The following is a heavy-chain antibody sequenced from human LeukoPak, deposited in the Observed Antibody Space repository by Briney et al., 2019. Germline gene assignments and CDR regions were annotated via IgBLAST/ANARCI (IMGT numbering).Heavy chain of an antibody. CDR3: ASRSPYSGYDLFDY. V-gene: IGHV1-69*06. Sequence: SVKVSCKASGGTFSSYAISWVRQAPGQGLEWMGGIIPLFGTANYAQKFQGRVTITADRSTSTAYMELGSLRSEDTAVYYCASRSPYSGYDLFDYWGQGTLVTVSS. D-gene: IGHD5-12*01. J-gene: IGHJ4*02. CDR2: IIPLFGTA. CDR1: GGTFSSYA.